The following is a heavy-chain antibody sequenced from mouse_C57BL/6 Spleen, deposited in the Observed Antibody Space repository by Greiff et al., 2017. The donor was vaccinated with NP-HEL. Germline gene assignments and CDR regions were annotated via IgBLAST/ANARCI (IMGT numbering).Heavy chain of an antibody. CDR1: GFTFSSYA. Sequence: EVKLVESGGGLVKPGGSLKLSCAASGFTFSSYAMSWVRQTPEKRLEWVATISDGGSYTYYPDNVKGRFTISRDNAKNNLYLQMSHLKSEDTAMYYCARDEGDYDFDYWGHSTTLTVSS. CDR2: ISDGGSYT. CDR3: ARDEGDYDFDY. D-gene: IGHD2-4*01. V-gene: IGHV5-4*01. J-gene: IGHJ2*01.